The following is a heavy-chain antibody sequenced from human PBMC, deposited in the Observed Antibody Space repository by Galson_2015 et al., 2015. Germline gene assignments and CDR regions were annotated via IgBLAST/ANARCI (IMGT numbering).Heavy chain of an antibody. J-gene: IGHJ5*02. CDR3: ARAYFDWLPPFDL. CDR2: ISFDGITS. V-gene: IGHV3-30*14. Sequence: SLRLSCAASGFSFSAYALHWVRQAPGRGLEWVALISFDGITSFYADSVKGRFTISRDNSKNTLYLLMDSLRTEDMAVYYCARAYFDWLPPFDLWGQGTLVTVSS. D-gene: IGHD3-9*01. CDR1: GFSFSAYA.